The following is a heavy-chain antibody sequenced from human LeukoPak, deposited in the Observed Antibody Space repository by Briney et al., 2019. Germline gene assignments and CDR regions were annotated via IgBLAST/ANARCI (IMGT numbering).Heavy chain of an antibody. D-gene: IGHD6-13*01. Sequence: SETLSLTCTVSGASISSYYWSWIRQPPGKGLEWIGYIYYSGSTNYDPSLKSRVTISVDTSKNQFSLKLSSVTAADTAVYYCARDYSSSWYRGGWFDPWGQGTLITVSS. V-gene: IGHV4-59*01. CDR1: GASISSYY. CDR2: IYYSGST. J-gene: IGHJ5*02. CDR3: ARDYSSSWYRGGWFDP.